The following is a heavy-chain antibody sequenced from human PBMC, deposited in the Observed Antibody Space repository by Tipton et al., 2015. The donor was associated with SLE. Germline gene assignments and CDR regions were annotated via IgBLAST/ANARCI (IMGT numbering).Heavy chain of an antibody. J-gene: IGHJ4*02. V-gene: IGHV3-30*02. CDR1: GFTFSSHG. D-gene: IGHD3-16*01. CDR3: AGGTGAYFDH. Sequence: SLRLSCAASGFTFSSHGMHWVRQAPDKGLEWVTFIRYDGSNKYYADSVKGRFTISRDNSKNTLYLQMNRLRVEDTAVYYCAGGTGAYFDHWGQGTLVTVSS. CDR2: IRYDGSNK.